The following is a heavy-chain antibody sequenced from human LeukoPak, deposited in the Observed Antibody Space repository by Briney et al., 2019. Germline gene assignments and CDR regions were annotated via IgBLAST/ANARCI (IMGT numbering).Heavy chain of an antibody. J-gene: IGHJ4*02. CDR1: GNYW. CDR3: ARAGGSTVSHSDY. CDR2: INSDGSWT. Sequence: RTGGSLRLSCAASGNYWMHWVRQVPGKGLVWVSHINSDGSWTGYADSVKGRFTISKDNAKNTVYLQMNSLRAEDTAVYYCARAGGSTVSHSDYWGQGTLVTVSS. V-gene: IGHV3-74*01. D-gene: IGHD4-17*01.